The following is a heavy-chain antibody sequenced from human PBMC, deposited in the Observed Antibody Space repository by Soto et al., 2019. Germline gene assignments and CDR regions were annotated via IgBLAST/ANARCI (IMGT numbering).Heavy chain of an antibody. V-gene: IGHV3-30*03. CDR3: VSSGWYAKAGYFDH. CDR1: GFTFSSYG. Sequence: QVQLVESGGGVVQPGRSLRLSCAASGFTFSSYGMHWVRQAPGKGLEWVAVISYDGSNKYYADSVKGRFTISRDNSKNTLYLQMNSLRAEDTAVYYCVSSGWYAKAGYFDHWGRGTLVTVSS. J-gene: IGHJ2*01. D-gene: IGHD6-19*01. CDR2: ISYDGSNK.